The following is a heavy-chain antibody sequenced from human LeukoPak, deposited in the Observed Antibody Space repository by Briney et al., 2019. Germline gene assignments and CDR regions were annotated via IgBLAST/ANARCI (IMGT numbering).Heavy chain of an antibody. CDR1: GFTFSSYG. CDR2: ISSSGGST. CDR3: AKFSGGSSWLWHYYYYMDV. V-gene: IGHV3-23*01. D-gene: IGHD6-13*01. J-gene: IGHJ6*03. Sequence: HPGGSLRLSCAASGFTFSSYGMSWVRQAPGKGLEWVSAISSSGGSTYYADSVKGRFTISRDNSKNTLYLQMNSLRAEDTAVYYCAKFSGGSSWLWHYYYYMDVWGKGTTVTISS.